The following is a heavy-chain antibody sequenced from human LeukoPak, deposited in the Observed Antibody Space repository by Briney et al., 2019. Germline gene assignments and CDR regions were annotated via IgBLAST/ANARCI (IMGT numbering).Heavy chain of an antibody. V-gene: IGHV1-18*01. D-gene: IGHD2-15*01. CDR1: GGTFSSYA. J-gene: IGHJ3*02. CDR3: ASSSARAFDI. CDR2: ISAYNGNT. Sequence: GASVKVSCKASGGTFSSYAISWVRQAPGQGLEWMGWISAYNGNTNYAQKLQGRVTMTTDTSTSTAYMELRSLRSDDTAVYYCASSSARAFDIWGQGTMVTVSS.